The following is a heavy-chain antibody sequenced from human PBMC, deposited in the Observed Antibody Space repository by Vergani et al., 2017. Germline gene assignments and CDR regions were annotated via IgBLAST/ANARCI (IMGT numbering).Heavy chain of an antibody. Sequence: QVQLQESGPGLVRPSQTLSLTCTVSGGSISSGSIYWSWIRKPAGKGLEWIGRIYTTGSTNYNPSLKSQVTISADTSKNQVSLRLTSVTAADTAVYYCARDVVGQAREGLDYWGKGTMVTVSS. CDR2: IYTTGST. V-gene: IGHV4-61*02. CDR1: GGSISSGSIY. D-gene: IGHD2-21*01. CDR3: ARDVVGQAREGLDY. J-gene: IGHJ4*02.